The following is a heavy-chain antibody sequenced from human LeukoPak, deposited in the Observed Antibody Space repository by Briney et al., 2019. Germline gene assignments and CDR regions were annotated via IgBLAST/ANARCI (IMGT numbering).Heavy chain of an antibody. V-gene: IGHV4-34*01. D-gene: IGHD3-22*01. CDR1: GESSFSSYY. J-gene: IGHJ4*02. CDR3: SRQVVGNDY. Sequence: SETLSLTCAVYGESSFSSYYWSWIRQTPGGALEWIDVINHSGYTNYNPSLKSRVTLSIDTSKNQLSLQLNSVTSADTAVYYCSRQVVGNDYWGQGTLVTVSS. CDR2: INHSGYT.